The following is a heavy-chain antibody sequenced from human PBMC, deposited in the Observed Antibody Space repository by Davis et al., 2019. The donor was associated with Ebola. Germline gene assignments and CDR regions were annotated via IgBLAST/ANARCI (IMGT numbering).Heavy chain of an antibody. CDR2: IYYSGST. CDR1: GGSISSSSYY. CDR3: AGGVTAFDY. V-gene: IGHV4-39*01. D-gene: IGHD2-21*02. J-gene: IGHJ4*02. Sequence: GSLRLSCTVSGGSISSSSYYWGWIRQPPGKGLEWIGSIYYSGSTYYNPSLKSRVTISVDTSKNQFSLKLSSVTAADTAVYYCAGGVTAFDYWGQGTLVTVSS.